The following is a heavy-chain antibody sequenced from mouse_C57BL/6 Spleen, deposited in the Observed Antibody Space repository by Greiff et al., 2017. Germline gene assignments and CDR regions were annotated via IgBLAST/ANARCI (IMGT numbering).Heavy chain of an antibody. V-gene: IGHV7-1*01. CDR1: GFTFSDFY. J-gene: IGHJ4*01. Sequence: EVQLVESGGGLVQSGRSLRLSCATSGFTFSDFYMEWVRQAPGKGLEWIAASRKKANDYTTEYSASVKGRFIASRDTSQSILYRQINALRAEDTAIYYCARDAGDGYCYYAMDYWGQGTSVTVSS. CDR3: ARDAGDGYCYYAMDY. CDR2: SRKKANDYTT. D-gene: IGHD2-3*01.